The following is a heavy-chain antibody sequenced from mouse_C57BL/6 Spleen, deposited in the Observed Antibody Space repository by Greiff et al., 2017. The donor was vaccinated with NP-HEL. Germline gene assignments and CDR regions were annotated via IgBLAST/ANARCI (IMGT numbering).Heavy chain of an antibody. CDR3: ARCYCGSSWYFGV. D-gene: IGHD1-1*01. J-gene: IGHJ1*03. V-gene: IGHV14-2*01. CDR2: IDPEDGET. CDR1: GFNITDYY. Sequence: EVQLQQSGAELVKPGASVKLSCTASGFNITDYYMHWVKQRTEQGLEWIGRIDPEDGETKYAPKFPGKATITADTSSNTAYLQLSSLTSEDTADYYCARCYCGSSWYFGVWGTGTTVTVSS.